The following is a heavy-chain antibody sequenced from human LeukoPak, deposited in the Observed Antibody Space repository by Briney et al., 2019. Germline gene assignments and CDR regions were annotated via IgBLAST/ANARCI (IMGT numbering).Heavy chain of an antibody. J-gene: IGHJ6*03. V-gene: IGHV3-21*01. Sequence: PGGSLRLSCAAAGFPFSSYNMNWVRQTPGEGLEWVSSITSSSTYTFYADSVKGRFTISRDNARNSLYLQMNSLRAEDTAVYYCARDPYSGTYGDTYYYYMDVWGKGTTVTISS. CDR1: GFPFSSYN. D-gene: IGHD1-26*01. CDR3: ARDPYSGTYGDTYYYYMDV. CDR2: ITSSSTYT.